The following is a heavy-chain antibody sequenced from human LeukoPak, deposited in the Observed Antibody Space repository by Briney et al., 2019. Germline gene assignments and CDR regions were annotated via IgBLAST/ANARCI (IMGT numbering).Heavy chain of an antibody. CDR1: GYTFTGYY. V-gene: IGHV1-2*02. CDR2: INPNSGGT. D-gene: IGHD3-10*01. Sequence: ASVKVSCKASGYTFTGYYMHWVRQAPGQGLEWMGWINPNSGGTNYAQKFQGRVTMTRDTSTSTVYMELSSLRSEDTAVYYCARGDYGSGSNNYYYYYYMDVWGKGTTVTISS. CDR3: ARGDYGSGSNNYYYYYYMDV. J-gene: IGHJ6*03.